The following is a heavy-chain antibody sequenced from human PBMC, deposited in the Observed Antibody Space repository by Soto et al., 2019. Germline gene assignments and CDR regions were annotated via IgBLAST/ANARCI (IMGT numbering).Heavy chain of an antibody. Sequence: GGSLRLSCAASGFTFSGYGMHWVRQAPGKGLEWVAITRHDGSNTYYADSVRGRFTISRDNSKKTLYLQMDSLKAEDTAVYYCARDGVGATTFFGYFDYWGQGTLVTVSS. CDR2: TRHDGSNT. CDR3: ARDGVGATTFFGYFDY. J-gene: IGHJ4*02. D-gene: IGHD1-26*01. V-gene: IGHV3-30*02. CDR1: GFTFSGYG.